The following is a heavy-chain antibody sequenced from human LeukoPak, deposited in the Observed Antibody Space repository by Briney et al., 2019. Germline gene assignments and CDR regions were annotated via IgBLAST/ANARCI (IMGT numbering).Heavy chain of an antibody. J-gene: IGHJ4*02. CDR1: GGSFSGYY. D-gene: IGHD3-3*01. CDR2: INHSGST. Sequence: SDTLSLTCAVYGGSFSGYYWSWIRQPPGKGLEWIGEINHSGSTNYNPSLKSRVTISVDTSKNQFSLKLSSVTAADTAVYYCARRYYDFWSGYRYSPFDYWGQGTLVTVSS. V-gene: IGHV4-34*01. CDR3: ARRYYDFWSGYRYSPFDY.